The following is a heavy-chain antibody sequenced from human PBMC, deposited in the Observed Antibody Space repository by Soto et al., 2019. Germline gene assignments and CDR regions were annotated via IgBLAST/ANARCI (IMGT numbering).Heavy chain of an antibody. V-gene: IGHV6-1*01. CDR3: ARDHSQSIAVAAYPGYFQH. CDR2: TYYRSKWYN. D-gene: IGHD6-19*01. Sequence: SQTLSLTCAISGDSVSSNSAAWNWIRQSPSRGLEWLGRTYYRSKWYNDYAVSVKSRITINPDTSKNQFSLQLNSVTPEDTAVCYCARDHSQSIAVAAYPGYFQHWGQGTLVTVSS. J-gene: IGHJ1*01. CDR1: GDSVSSNSAA.